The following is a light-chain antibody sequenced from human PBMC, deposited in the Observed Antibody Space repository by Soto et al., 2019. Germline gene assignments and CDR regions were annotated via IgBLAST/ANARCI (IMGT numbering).Light chain of an antibody. CDR1: ESVRSW. Sequence: DIQMTQSPSALAASIGDRVTITCRASESVRSWLAWYQQKPGKAPKFLIYKASSLESGVPSRFSGSGSGTEFTLTISSLQPDDFATYYCQQYNNFSTFGQGTKGDIK. J-gene: IGKJ1*01. CDR2: KAS. V-gene: IGKV1-5*03. CDR3: QQYNNFST.